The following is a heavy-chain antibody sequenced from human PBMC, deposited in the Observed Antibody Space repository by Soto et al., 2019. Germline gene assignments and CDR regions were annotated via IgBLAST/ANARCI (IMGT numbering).Heavy chain of an antibody. D-gene: IGHD6-19*01. V-gene: IGHV1-3*01. J-gene: IGHJ4*02. CDR3: TRGAFIGQWLIRYFDY. CDR1: GYSFTSHA. Sequence: ASVKVSCKTSGYSFTSHAMHWVRQAPGQRIEWLGWMNVGNGDTKYSEKLQDRVTITRDTTASTDNKKQTNMTTEDTRVNYNTRGAFIGQWLIRYFDYWGQGSLVPVSS. CDR2: MNVGNGDT.